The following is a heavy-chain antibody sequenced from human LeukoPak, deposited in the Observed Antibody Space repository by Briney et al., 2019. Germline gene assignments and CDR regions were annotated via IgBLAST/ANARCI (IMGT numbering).Heavy chain of an antibody. CDR1: GYSFPSSW. CDR3: ARRGLRKDWFDP. CDR2: IYPDDSDT. V-gene: IGHV5-51*01. J-gene: IGHJ5*02. D-gene: IGHD4-17*01. Sequence: ESLRISCEGSGYSFPSSWIGWVRQMPGKGLEWMGIIYPDDSDTRYSPSFQGQVTISADKSISTAYLQWSSLKASDTAMYYCARRGLRKDWFDPWGQGTLVTVSS.